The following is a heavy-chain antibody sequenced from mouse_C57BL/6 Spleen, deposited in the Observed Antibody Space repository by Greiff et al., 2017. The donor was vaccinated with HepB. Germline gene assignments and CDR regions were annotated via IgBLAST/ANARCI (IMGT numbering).Heavy chain of an antibody. V-gene: IGHV1-55*01. D-gene: IGHD2-5*01. CDR2: IYPGSGST. J-gene: IGHJ4*01. CDR1: GYTFTSYW. Sequence: VQLQQPGAELVKPGASVKMSCKASGYTFTSYWITWVKQRPGQGLEWIGDIYPGSGSTNYNEKFKSKATLTVDTSSSTAYMQLSSLTSEDSAVYYCARGYSNYDYAMDYWGQGTSVTVSS. CDR3: ARGYSNYDYAMDY.